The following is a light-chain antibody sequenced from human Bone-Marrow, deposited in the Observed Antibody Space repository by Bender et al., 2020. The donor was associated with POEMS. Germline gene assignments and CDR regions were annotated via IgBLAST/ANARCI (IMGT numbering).Light chain of an antibody. CDR1: STEVGSYGL. CDR3: CSYADGWV. J-gene: IGLJ3*02. V-gene: IGLV2-23*01. Sequence: QSALTQPASVSGSPGQSVAISCTGTSTEVGSYGLVSWYQQHPGQVPKLIIYEGDKRPSGVSYRFSGSKSGTTASLTISGLQAEDEADYSCCSYADGWVFGGGTKLTVL. CDR2: EGD.